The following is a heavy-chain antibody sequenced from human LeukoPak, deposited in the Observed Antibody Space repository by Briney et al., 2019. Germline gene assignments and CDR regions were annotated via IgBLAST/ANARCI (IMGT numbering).Heavy chain of an antibody. CDR3: ARDVSVVRGAALIYYYMDV. J-gene: IGHJ6*03. CDR2: IRYDGSNK. Sequence: PGGSLRLSCAASGFTFSSYGMHWVRQAPGKGLEWVAFIRYDGSNKYYADSVKGRFTISRDNAKNSLYLQMNSLRAEDTAVYYCARDVSVVRGAALIYYYMDVWGKGTTVTISS. D-gene: IGHD3-10*01. CDR1: GFTFSSYG. V-gene: IGHV3-30*02.